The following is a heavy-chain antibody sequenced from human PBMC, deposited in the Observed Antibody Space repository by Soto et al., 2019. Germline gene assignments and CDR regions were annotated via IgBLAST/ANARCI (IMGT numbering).Heavy chain of an antibody. Sequence: QVQLVQSGAEVKKPGSSVKVSCKASGGTFSSYTISWVRQAPGQGLEWMGRIIPILGIANYAQKFQGRVTITTDKSTSTAYMELSSLRSEDTAVYYCARVSASSWYEGWFDPWGQGTLVTVSS. CDR1: GGTFSSYT. D-gene: IGHD6-13*01. CDR2: IIPILGIA. CDR3: ARVSASSWYEGWFDP. V-gene: IGHV1-69*02. J-gene: IGHJ5*02.